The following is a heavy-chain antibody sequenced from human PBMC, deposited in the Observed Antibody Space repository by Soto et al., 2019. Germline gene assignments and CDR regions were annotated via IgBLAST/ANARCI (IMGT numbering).Heavy chain of an antibody. J-gene: IGHJ4*02. Sequence: ASVKVSCKVSGYTRTALSMHWVRQAPGKGLEWMGGFDPEDGETIYAQKFQGRVTMTEDTSTDTAYMELSSLRSEDTAVYYCATQPLTTMVRGVYFDYWGQGTLVTVSS. CDR2: FDPEDGET. CDR1: GYTRTALS. CDR3: ATQPLTTMVRGVYFDY. D-gene: IGHD3-10*01. V-gene: IGHV1-24*01.